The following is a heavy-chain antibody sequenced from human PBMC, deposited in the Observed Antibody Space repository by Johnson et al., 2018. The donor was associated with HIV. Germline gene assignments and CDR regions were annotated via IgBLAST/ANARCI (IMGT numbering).Heavy chain of an antibody. CDR3: TRGHEWPNFFDI. CDR2: TRNKANSYTS. Sequence: VQLVESGGGFVQPGGSLRLSCAASGFTFSDHYMDWVRQAPGKGLEWVGRTRNKANSYTSEYAASVQGRFTISRDDSTNSLYLQMNSRKTEDTAVYYCTRGHEWPNFFDIWGQGTVVTVSS. D-gene: IGHD3-3*01. J-gene: IGHJ3*02. V-gene: IGHV3-72*01. CDR1: GFTFSDHY.